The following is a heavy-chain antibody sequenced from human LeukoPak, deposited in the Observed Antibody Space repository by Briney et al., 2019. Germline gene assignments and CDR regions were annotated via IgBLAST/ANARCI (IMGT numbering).Heavy chain of an antibody. Sequence: PGGSLRLSCAASGFTFSSYAMSWVRQAPGKGLEWVSAISGTGAGTYYADSVKGRFTISRDNSKNTLYLQMNSLRAEDTAVYFCARRPVAGTGYFDYWGQGALATVSS. CDR3: ARRPVAGTGYFDY. CDR2: ISGTGAGT. J-gene: IGHJ4*02. D-gene: IGHD6-19*01. CDR1: GFTFSSYA. V-gene: IGHV3-23*01.